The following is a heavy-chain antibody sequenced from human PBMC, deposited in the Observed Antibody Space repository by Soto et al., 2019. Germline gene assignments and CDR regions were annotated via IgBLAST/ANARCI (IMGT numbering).Heavy chain of an antibody. V-gene: IGHV3-30-3*01. D-gene: IGHD4-17*01. CDR1: GFTFSSYA. CDR2: ISYDGSNK. CDR3: AREAGEDYGDNWFDP. Sequence: GGSLRLSCAASGFTFSSYAMHWVRQAPGKGLEWVAVISYDGSNKYYADSVKGRFTISRDNSKNTLYLQMNSLRAEDTAVYYCAREAGEDYGDNWFDPWGQGTLVTVSS. J-gene: IGHJ5*02.